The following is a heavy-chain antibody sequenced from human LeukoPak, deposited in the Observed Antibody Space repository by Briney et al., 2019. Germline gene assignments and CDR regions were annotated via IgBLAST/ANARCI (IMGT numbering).Heavy chain of an antibody. Sequence: GGSLRLSCAASGFTFSSFWMSWVRQAPGKGLEWVANIKQDGSEKYYVDSVKGRFTISRDNAKNSLYLQMNSLRAEDTAVYYWARWSNWRLPFFLDYWGQGTLVTVSS. CDR1: GFTFSSFW. CDR3: ARWSNWRLPFFLDY. D-gene: IGHD5-12*01. V-gene: IGHV3-7*01. CDR2: IKQDGSEK. J-gene: IGHJ4*02.